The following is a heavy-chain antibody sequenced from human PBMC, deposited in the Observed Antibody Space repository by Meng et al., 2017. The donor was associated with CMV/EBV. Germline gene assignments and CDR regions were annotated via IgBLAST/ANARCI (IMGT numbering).Heavy chain of an antibody. D-gene: IGHD6-6*01. V-gene: IGHV3-73*01. CDR1: GFTFSGSA. Sequence: GESLKISCAASGFTFSGSAMHWVRQASGKGLEWVGRIRSKANSYATAYAASVKGRFTISRDDSKNTAYLQMNSLRAEDTAVYYCARGAAARPIDYWGQGTLVTVSS. CDR2: IRSKANSYAT. J-gene: IGHJ4*02. CDR3: ARGAAARPIDY.